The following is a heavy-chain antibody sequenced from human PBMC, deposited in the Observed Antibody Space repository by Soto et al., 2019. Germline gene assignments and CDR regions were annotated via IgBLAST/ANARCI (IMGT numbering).Heavy chain of an antibody. Sequence: ASVKVSCKASGYTFTGYYMHWVRQAPGQGLEWMGWINPNSGGTNYAQKFQGWVTMTRDTSISTAYMELSRLRSDDTAVYYCARGVHCSSTSCFGENYYYGMDVWGQGTTVTVSS. CDR2: INPNSGGT. CDR3: ARGVHCSSTSCFGENYYYGMDV. D-gene: IGHD2-2*01. J-gene: IGHJ6*02. CDR1: GYTFTGYY. V-gene: IGHV1-2*04.